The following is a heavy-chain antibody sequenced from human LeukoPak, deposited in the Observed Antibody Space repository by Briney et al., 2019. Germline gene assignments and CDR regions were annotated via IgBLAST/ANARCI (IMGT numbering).Heavy chain of an antibody. Sequence: GGTLRLSCAASGFTFSNYGMSWVRQAPGKGLEWVSAISGRGDSTYYADSVKGRFTISRDNSKNTPYLQMNSLRSEDTAVYYCATRGCSSTSCYGTHDAFDIWGQGTMVTVSS. CDR1: GFTFSNYG. D-gene: IGHD2-2*01. V-gene: IGHV3-23*01. CDR2: ISGRGDST. J-gene: IGHJ3*02. CDR3: ATRGCSSTSCYGTHDAFDI.